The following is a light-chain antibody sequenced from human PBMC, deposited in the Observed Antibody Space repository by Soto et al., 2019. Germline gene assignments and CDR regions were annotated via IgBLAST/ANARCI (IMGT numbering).Light chain of an antibody. CDR3: AAWDDSLNGYV. CDR2: TND. CDR1: SSNIGSNT. Sequence: QSVLTQPPSASGTPGQRVTISCSGSSSNIGSNTVHWYQQLPGTAPKLLIYTNDQRPSGVPDRFSGSKSGPSASLAISGLQSEDEADYFCAAWDDSLNGYVFATGTKVTVL. J-gene: IGLJ1*01. V-gene: IGLV1-44*01.